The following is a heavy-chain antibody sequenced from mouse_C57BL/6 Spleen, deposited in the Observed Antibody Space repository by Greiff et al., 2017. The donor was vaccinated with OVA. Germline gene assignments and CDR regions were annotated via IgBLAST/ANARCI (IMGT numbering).Heavy chain of an antibody. D-gene: IGHD1-1*01. J-gene: IGHJ2*01. CDR1: GYTFTSYW. CDR3: ARLLPQGGFDD. CDR2: IDPSDSYT. V-gene: IGHV1-69*01. Sequence: VQLQQPGAELVMPGASVKLSCKASGYTFTSYWMHWVKQRPGQGLEWIGEIDPSDSYTNYNQKFKGKSTLTVDKSSSTAYMQLSSLTSEDSAVYYCARLLPQGGFDDWGQGTTLTVSS.